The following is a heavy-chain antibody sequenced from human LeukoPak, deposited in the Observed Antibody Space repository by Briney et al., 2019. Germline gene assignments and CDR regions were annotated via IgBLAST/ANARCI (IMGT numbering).Heavy chain of an antibody. CDR2: IIPIFGTA. Sequence: ASVTVSCKASGGTFSSYAISWVRQPPGQGLEWMGRIIPIFGTANYAQKFQGRVTITTDESTSTAYMELSSLRSEDTAVYYCAVVPAAIGYYYMDVWGKGTTVTVSS. V-gene: IGHV1-69*05. CDR1: GGTFSSYA. J-gene: IGHJ6*03. CDR3: AVVPAAIGYYYMDV. D-gene: IGHD2-2*02.